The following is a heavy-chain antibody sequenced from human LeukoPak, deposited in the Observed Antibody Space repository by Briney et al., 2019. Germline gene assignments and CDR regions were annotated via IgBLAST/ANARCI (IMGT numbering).Heavy chain of an antibody. V-gene: IGHV3-30*02. J-gene: IGHJ6*03. CDR2: IRYDGTTQ. Sequence: GGSLRLSCAASGFTFSDYGMHWVRQAPGKGLEWVAFIRYDGTTQHYADSVKGRFTISRDNSKNTLFLQINSLRGEDTALYYCAKGYDYYLDVWGKGTTVTVPS. CDR1: GFTFSDYG. CDR3: AKGYDYYLDV.